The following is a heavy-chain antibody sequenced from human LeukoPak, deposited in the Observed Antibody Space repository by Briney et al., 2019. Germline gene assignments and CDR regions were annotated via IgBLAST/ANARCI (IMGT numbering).Heavy chain of an antibody. CDR1: GFTFSSYG. J-gene: IGHJ4*02. V-gene: IGHV3-30*02. Sequence: PGGPLRLSCAASGFTFSSYGMHWVRQAPGRGLEGVAFIRYEGSNKYYADSVKGRFTISRDNPKNTLYLEMNSLRAEDTAEYYCPKDHRPCAYVRRSYHFPADVVYWGQGTLVTVSS. D-gene: IGHD3-16*02. CDR3: PKDHRPCAYVRRSYHFPADVVY. CDR2: IRYEGSNK.